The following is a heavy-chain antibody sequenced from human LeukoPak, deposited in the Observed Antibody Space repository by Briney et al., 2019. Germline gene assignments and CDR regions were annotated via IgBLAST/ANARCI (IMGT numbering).Heavy chain of an antibody. J-gene: IGHJ4*02. V-gene: IGHV4-59*01. D-gene: IGHD5-24*01. Sequence: SETLSLTCTVSGASISTYYWSWVRQPPGKGLEWIGYIYYTGSTNYNPSLKSRVTISVDTSKNQFSLKLNSVTAADTAVYYCVKGRDGYDAWGRGSLVSVSS. CDR1: GASISTYY. CDR2: IYYTGST. CDR3: VKGRDGYDA.